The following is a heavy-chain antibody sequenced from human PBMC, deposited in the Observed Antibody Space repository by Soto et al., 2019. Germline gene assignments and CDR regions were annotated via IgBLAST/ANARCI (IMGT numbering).Heavy chain of an antibody. V-gene: IGHV3-13*01. CDR3: ARGDTVYYDILTGYYHINYGMDV. J-gene: IGHJ6*02. CDR2: IGTAGDT. Sequence: GGSLRLSCAASGFTFSSYDMHWVRQATGKGLEWVSAIGTAGDTYYPGSVKGRFTISRENAKNSLYLQMNSLRAEDTAVYYCARGDTVYYDILTGYYHINYGMDVWGQGTTVTVSS. CDR1: GFTFSSYD. D-gene: IGHD3-9*01.